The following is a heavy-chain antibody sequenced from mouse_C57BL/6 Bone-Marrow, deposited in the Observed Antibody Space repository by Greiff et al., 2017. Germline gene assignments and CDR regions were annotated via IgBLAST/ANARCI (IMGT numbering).Heavy chain of an antibody. J-gene: IGHJ4*01. CDR3: ARQTVVHYYAMDY. Sequence: EVKLVESGGDLVKPGGSLKLSCAASGFTFSSYGMSWVRQTPDKRLEWVATISSGGSYTYYPDSVKGRFTISRDNAKNTLYLQMSSLKSEDTAMYYCARQTVVHYYAMDYWGQGTSGTVSS. D-gene: IGHD1-1*01. CDR1: GFTFSSYG. CDR2: ISSGGSYT. V-gene: IGHV5-6*01.